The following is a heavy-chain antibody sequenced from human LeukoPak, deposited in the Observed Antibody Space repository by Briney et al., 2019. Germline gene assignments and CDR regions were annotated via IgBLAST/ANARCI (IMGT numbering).Heavy chain of an antibody. CDR2: ISGSGGST. V-gene: IGHV3-23*01. CDR1: GFTFSSYA. J-gene: IGHJ3*02. Sequence: GGFLRLSCAASGFTFSSYAMSWVRQAPGKGLEWVSAISGSGGSTYYADSVKGRFTISRDNSKNTLYLQMNSLRAEDTAVYYCANPYYDSSGLSDDAFDIWGQGTMVTVSS. CDR3: ANPYYDSSGLSDDAFDI. D-gene: IGHD3-22*01.